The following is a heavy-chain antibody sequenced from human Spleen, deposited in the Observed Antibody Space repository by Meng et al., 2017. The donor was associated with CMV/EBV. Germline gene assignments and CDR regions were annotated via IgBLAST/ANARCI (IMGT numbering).Heavy chain of an antibody. CDR1: GFNFSTFS. J-gene: IGHJ4*02. V-gene: IGHV3-30*04. Sequence: GFNFSTFSMNWVRQAPGKGLEWVVVISYDGSKKFYADSVKGRFTISRDNSRNTLDLQMNSLRAEDTAVYYCARAGYPRSWYGEGFDYWGRGTLVTVSS. CDR2: ISYDGSKK. CDR3: ARAGYPRSWYGEGFDY. D-gene: IGHD6-13*01.